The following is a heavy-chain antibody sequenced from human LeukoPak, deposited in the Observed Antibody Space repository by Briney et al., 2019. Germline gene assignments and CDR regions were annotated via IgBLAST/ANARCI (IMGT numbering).Heavy chain of an antibody. D-gene: IGHD2-21*02. J-gene: IGHJ4*02. V-gene: IGHV1-2*06. CDR3: ARRPAYCGGDCPLNY. CDR2: INPNSGGT. Sequence: ASVKVSCKASGYTFTGYYMHWVRQAPGQGLEWMGRINPNSGGTNYAKKFQGRVTMTRDTSISTAYMELSRLRSDDTAVYYCARRPAYCGGDCPLNYWGQGTLVTVSS. CDR1: GYTFTGYY.